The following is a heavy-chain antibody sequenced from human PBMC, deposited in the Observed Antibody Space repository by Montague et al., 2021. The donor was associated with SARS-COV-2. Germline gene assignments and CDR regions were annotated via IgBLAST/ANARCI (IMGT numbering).Heavy chain of an antibody. CDR2: ISFAGNDR. V-gene: IGHV3-30*09. D-gene: IGHD2-21*02. CDR1: GFTFSNYA. CDR3: SRGSFVFCGGDCYSDS. Sequence: SLRLSCAASGFTFSNYAMHWVRQAPGKGLEWVAVISFAGNDRYYEDSVRGRFAISRDNSQNTLYLQMNSLRTEDTAVYYCSRGSFVFCGGDCYSDSWGRGTLVTVSS. J-gene: IGHJ5*01.